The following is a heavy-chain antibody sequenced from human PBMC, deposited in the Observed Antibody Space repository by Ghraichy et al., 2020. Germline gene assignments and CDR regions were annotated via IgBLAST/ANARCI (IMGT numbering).Heavy chain of an antibody. Sequence: GGSLRLSCAASGFTFSSYAMSWVRQAPGKGLEWVSGISGSGGSTYYADSVKGRFTLSRDNSKNTLYLQMNSLRAEDTAVYYCAKDQIYYYDSSGYTLDYWGQGTLVTVSS. CDR1: GFTFSSYA. V-gene: IGHV3-23*01. D-gene: IGHD3-22*01. CDR2: ISGSGGST. J-gene: IGHJ4*02. CDR3: AKDQIYYYDSSGYTLDY.